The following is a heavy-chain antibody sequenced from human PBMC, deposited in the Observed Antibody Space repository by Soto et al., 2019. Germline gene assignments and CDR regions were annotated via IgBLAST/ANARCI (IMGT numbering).Heavy chain of an antibody. CDR3: ANQYRWALDGFDI. V-gene: IGHV3-9*01. CDR1: GFSFDDYG. J-gene: IGHJ3*02. Sequence: EVQLVESGGGLAQPGRSLRLSCAASGFSFDDYGMHWVRQAPGKGLEWVSGISWNSGSIGYADSVKGRFTISRDNAKNSLYLQMSSLRAEDTALYYCANQYRWALDGFDIWGQGTMVTVSS. CDR2: ISWNSGSI. D-gene: IGHD2-8*02.